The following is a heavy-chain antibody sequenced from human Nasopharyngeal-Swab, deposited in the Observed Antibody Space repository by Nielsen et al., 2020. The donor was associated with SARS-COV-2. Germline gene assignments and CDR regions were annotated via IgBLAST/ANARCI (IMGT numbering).Heavy chain of an antibody. V-gene: IGHV1-18*01. CDR2: ISAYNGNT. Sequence: ASVKVSCKASGYTFTSNGISWVRQAPGQGLEWMGWISAYNGNTNYAQKLQGRVTMTTDTSTSTAYMELRSLRSDDTAVYYCARGLAVAGIPDFDYWGQGTLVTVSS. CDR1: GYTFTSNG. CDR3: ARGLAVAGIPDFDY. J-gene: IGHJ4*02. D-gene: IGHD6-19*01.